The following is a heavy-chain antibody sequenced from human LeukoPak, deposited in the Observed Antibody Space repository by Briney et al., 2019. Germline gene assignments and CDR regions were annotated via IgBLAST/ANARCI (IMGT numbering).Heavy chain of an antibody. CDR2: IYPGDSDT. CDR1: GYTFTSYW. J-gene: IGHJ4*02. V-gene: IGHV5-51*01. CDR3: ARSRYYYDSSGYYYVLDY. D-gene: IGHD3-22*01. Sequence: GESLKISCKGSGYTFTSYWIGWVRQMPGKGLEWMGIIYPGDSDTRYSPSFQGQVTISADKSISTAYLQWSSQKASDTAMYYCARSRYYYDSSGYYYVLDYWGQGTLVTVSS.